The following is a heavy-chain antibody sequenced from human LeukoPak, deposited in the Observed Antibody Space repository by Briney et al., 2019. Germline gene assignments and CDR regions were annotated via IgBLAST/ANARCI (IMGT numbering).Heavy chain of an antibody. J-gene: IGHJ5*02. Sequence: ASVKVSCKASGYTFTSYDINWVRQATGQGLEWMGWINPNSGGTNYAQKFQGRVTMTRDTSISPAYMELSRLRSDDTAVYYCARAFALGGAMVTSYWFDPWGQGTLVTVSS. D-gene: IGHD5-18*01. CDR2: INPNSGGT. CDR3: ARAFALGGAMVTSYWFDP. V-gene: IGHV1-2*02. CDR1: GYTFTSYD.